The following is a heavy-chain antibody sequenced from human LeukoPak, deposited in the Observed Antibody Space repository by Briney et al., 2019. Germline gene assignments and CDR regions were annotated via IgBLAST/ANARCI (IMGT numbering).Heavy chain of an antibody. J-gene: IGHJ4*02. CDR2: INPSGGST. CDR1: GYTFTSYY. CDR3: ARETGYSGYDPQFDY. Sequence: ASVKVSCKASGYTFTSYYMHWVRQAPGQGLEWMGIINPSGGSTSYAQKFQGRVTMTRDMSTSTVYMELSSLGSEDTAVYYCARETGYSGYDPQFDYWGQGTLVTVSS. D-gene: IGHD5-12*01. V-gene: IGHV1-46*01.